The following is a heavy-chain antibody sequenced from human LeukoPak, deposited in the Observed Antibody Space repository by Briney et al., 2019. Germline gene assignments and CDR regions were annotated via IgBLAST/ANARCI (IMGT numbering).Heavy chain of an antibody. CDR2: IYYSGST. D-gene: IGHD3-10*01. CDR3: AREGRITMVRGLDTFDI. CDR1: GGSLSSSSYY. J-gene: IGHJ3*02. Sequence: SETLSLTCTVSGGSLSSSSYYWGWIRQPPGKGLEWIGRIYYSGSTYYNPSLKSRVTISVDTSKNQFSLKLSSVTAADTAVYYCAREGRITMVRGLDTFDIWGQGTMVTVSS. V-gene: IGHV4-39*01.